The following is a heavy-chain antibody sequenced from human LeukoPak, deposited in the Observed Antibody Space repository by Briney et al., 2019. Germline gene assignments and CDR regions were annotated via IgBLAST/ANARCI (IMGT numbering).Heavy chain of an antibody. CDR3: ARGYCSGGSCYSDY. D-gene: IGHD2-15*01. Sequence: GGSLSLSCAASGFTLSSYWMHWVRQAPGKGLVWVSRINSDGSSTSYAASVKGRFTISRDNANNTLYLQMNSLRAEDTAVYYCARGYCSGGSCYSDYWGQGTLVTVSS. CDR2: INSDGSST. CDR1: GFTLSSYW. J-gene: IGHJ4*02. V-gene: IGHV3-74*01.